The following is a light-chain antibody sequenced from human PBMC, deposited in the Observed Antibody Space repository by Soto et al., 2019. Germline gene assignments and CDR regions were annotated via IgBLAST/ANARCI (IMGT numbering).Light chain of an antibody. CDR3: HQFNIWPYT. CDR1: EIVSSN. V-gene: IGKV3-15*01. J-gene: IGKJ2*01. Sequence: EIVMKQSPATLSVSPGESVTLSCRASEIVSSNLAWYQQKPGQAPRLLIYTASTRATSIPARFSGSGSGTDFTLTISSLQSEDFAVYHCHQFNIWPYTFGQGTKLEI. CDR2: TAS.